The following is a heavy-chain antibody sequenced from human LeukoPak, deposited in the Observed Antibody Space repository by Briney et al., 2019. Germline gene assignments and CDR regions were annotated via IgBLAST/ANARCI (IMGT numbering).Heavy chain of an antibody. V-gene: IGHV3-74*01. CDR3: ARGGPRGYSYGAIDY. J-gene: IGHJ4*02. D-gene: IGHD5-18*01. CDR1: GFTFSNAW. Sequence: PGGSLRLSCAASGFTFSNAWMTWVRQAPGKGLVWVSRINSDGSSTSYADSVKGRFTISRDNAKNTLYLQMNSLRAEDTAVYYCARGGPRGYSYGAIDYWGQGTLVTVSS. CDR2: INSDGSST.